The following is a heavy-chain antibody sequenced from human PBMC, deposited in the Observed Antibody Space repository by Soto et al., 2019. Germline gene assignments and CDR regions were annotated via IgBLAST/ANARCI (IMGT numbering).Heavy chain of an antibody. D-gene: IGHD2-2*01. CDR1: GFSLKNYA. J-gene: IGHJ4*02. V-gene: IGHV3-23*01. CDR2: MTGSGDKT. Sequence: PGESLKISCAASGFSLKNYAMTWVRQAPGKGLEWVSGMTGSGDKTYYADSVKGRFIISRDNSENTLYLQMNSLRAEDTALYYCARDCSSSSCSVWRYWGQGTQVTVSS. CDR3: ARDCSSSSCSVWRY.